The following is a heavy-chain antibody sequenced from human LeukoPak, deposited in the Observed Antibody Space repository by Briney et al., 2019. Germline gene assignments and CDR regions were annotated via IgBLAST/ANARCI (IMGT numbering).Heavy chain of an antibody. CDR3: ARARIAAAGTLDY. Sequence: PRASVKVSCKASGGTFSSYAISWVRQAPGQGLEWMGGIIPIFGTADYAQKFQGRVTITADESTSTAYMELSSLRSEDTAVYYCARARIAAAGTLDYWGQGTLVTVSS. D-gene: IGHD6-13*01. V-gene: IGHV1-69*13. CDR2: IIPIFGTA. CDR1: GGTFSSYA. J-gene: IGHJ4*02.